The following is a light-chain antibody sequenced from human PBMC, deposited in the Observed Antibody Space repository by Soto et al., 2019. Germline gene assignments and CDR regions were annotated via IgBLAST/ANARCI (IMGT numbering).Light chain of an antibody. CDR3: QQYSHLIT. CDR2: DAS. J-gene: IGKJ5*01. Sequence: DIQMTQSPSSLSASVEDRVIITCRASQSISNHLNWYQQKLGKAPKLLIYDASNLETGVPSRFSGSGSGTDFTFTISSLQPDDIATYYCQQYSHLITFGQGTRPAIK. CDR1: QSISNH. V-gene: IGKV1-33*01.